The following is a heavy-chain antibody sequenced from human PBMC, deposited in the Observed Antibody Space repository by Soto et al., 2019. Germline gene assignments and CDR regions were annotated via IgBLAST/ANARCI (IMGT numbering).Heavy chain of an antibody. CDR1: GYTFTSYG. V-gene: IGHV1-18*01. Sequence: ASVKVSCKASGYTFTSYGISWVRQAPGQGLEWMGWISAYNGNTNYAQKFQGRVTITADESTSTAYMELSSLRSEDTAVYYCARTRYSYGFGIYYYYYGMDVWGQGTTVTVSS. D-gene: IGHD5-18*01. CDR2: ISAYNGNT. CDR3: ARTRYSYGFGIYYYYYGMDV. J-gene: IGHJ6*02.